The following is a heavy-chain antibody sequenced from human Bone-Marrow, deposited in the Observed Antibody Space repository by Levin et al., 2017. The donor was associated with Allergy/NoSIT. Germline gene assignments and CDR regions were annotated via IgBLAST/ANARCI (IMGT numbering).Heavy chain of an antibody. CDR3: ARDPSRLLSGGRADH. Sequence: GGSLRLSCSGSGFTFSSYAVHWVRQAPGKGLEWVAVISFRGNEKHYADSVKGRFTVSRDNSNNTASLEMYSLRLEDTAVYYCARDPSRLLSGGRADHWGQGTLVTVSS. V-gene: IGHV3-30*04. D-gene: IGHD2-15*01. CDR1: GFTFSSYA. CDR2: ISFRGNEK. J-gene: IGHJ4*02.